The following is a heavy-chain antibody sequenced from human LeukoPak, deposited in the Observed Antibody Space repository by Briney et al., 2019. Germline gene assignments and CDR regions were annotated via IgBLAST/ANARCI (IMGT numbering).Heavy chain of an antibody. J-gene: IGHJ4*02. CDR2: ISYDGSNK. CDR3: ARDHVTMIVAPEPYFDY. CDR1: GFTFSSYA. Sequence: GGSLRLSCAASGFTFSSYAMHWVRQAPGKGLEWVAVISYDGSNKYYADSVKGRFTISRDNSKNTLYLQMNSLRAEDTAVYYCARDHVTMIVAPEPYFDYWGQGTLVTVSS. V-gene: IGHV3-30-3*01. D-gene: IGHD3-22*01.